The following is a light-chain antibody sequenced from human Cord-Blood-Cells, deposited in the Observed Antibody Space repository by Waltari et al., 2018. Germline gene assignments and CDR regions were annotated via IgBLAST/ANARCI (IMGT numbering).Light chain of an antibody. CDR1: QSISSW. J-gene: IGKJ1*01. CDR3: QQYNSYST. V-gene: IGKV1-5*03. CDR2: KAS. Sequence: DIQMTQSPSTLPASVGDRVTITCRASQSISSWLAWYQQKPGKAPKLLIYKASSLESGVPSRVSGSGSGTEFTLTISSLQPDDFATYYCQQYNSYSTFGQGTKVEIK.